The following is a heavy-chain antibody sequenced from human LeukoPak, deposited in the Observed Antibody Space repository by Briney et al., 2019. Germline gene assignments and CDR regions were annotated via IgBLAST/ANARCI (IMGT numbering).Heavy chain of an antibody. D-gene: IGHD6-13*01. CDR3: AREGIAAAPYYYGMDV. CDR1: GYTFTSYG. V-gene: IGHV1-18*01. CDR2: ISAYSGNT. Sequence: ASVKVSCKASGYTFTSYGISWVRQAPGQGLEWMGWISAYSGNTNYAQKLQGRVTMTTDTSTSTAYMELRSLRSDDTAVYYCAREGIAAAPYYYGMDVWGQGTTVTVSS. J-gene: IGHJ6*02.